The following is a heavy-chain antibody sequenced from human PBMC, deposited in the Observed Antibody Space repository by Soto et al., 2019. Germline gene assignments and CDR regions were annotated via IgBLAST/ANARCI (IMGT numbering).Heavy chain of an antibody. CDR3: ARGPTIPYYYGMDV. J-gene: IGHJ6*02. CDR2: IYYSGST. D-gene: IGHD3-10*01. V-gene: IGHV4-30-4*01. CDR1: GGSISSGDYY. Sequence: LSLTCTVSGGSISSGDYYWSWIRQPPGKGLEWIGYIYYSGSTYYNPSLKSRVTISVDTSKNQFSLKLSSVTAADTAVYYCARGPTIPYYYGMDVWGQGTTVTVSS.